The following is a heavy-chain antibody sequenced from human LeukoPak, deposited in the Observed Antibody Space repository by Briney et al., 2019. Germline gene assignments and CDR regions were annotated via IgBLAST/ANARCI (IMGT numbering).Heavy chain of an antibody. CDR3: ARVPVNSNWNYGGGGDY. CDR2: ISYDGSNK. Sequence: GGSLRLSCAASGFTFSSYAMHWVRQAPGKGLEGGAVISYDGSNKYYADSVKGRFTISRDNSKNTLYLQMNSLRAQDTAVYYCARVPVNSNWNYGGGGDYWGQGTLVTVSS. CDR1: GFTFSSYA. V-gene: IGHV3-30-3*01. J-gene: IGHJ4*02. D-gene: IGHD1-7*01.